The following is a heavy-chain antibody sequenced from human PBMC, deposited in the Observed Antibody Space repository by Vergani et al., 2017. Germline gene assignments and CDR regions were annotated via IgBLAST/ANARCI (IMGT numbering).Heavy chain of an antibody. CDR2: INHSGST. V-gene: IGHV4-34*01. Sequence: QVQLQQWGAGLLKPSETLSLTCAVYGGSFSGYYWSWIRQPPGKGLEWIGEINHSGSTNYNPSLKSRVTISVDTSKNQFSLKLSSVTAADPAVYYCARARWATGYYYYGMDVWGQGTTVTVSS. CDR3: ARARWATGYYYYGMDV. J-gene: IGHJ6*02. D-gene: IGHD5-12*01. CDR1: GGSFSGYY.